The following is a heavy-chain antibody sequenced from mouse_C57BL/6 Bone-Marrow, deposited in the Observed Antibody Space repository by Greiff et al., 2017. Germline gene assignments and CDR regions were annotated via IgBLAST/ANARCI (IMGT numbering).Heavy chain of an antibody. CDR2: ISSGGSYT. CDR3: ARMESSFDY. Sequence: EVKVVESGGDLVKPGGSLKLSCAASGFTFSSYGMSWVRQTPDKRLEWVATISSGGSYTYYPDSVKGRFTISRDNAKNTLYLQMSSLKSEDTAMYYCARMESSFDYWGQGTTLTVSS. V-gene: IGHV5-6*01. J-gene: IGHJ2*01. CDR1: GFTFSSYG.